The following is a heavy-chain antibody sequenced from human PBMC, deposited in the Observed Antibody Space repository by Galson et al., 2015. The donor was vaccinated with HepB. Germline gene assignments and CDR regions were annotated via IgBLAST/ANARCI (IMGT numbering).Heavy chain of an antibody. Sequence: SVKVSCKVSGYTLTELSMHWVRQAPGKGLEWMGGFDPEDGETIYALNFQGRVTLTEDTSTDTAYMELSSLRSEDTAVFYCATGSSGYELDYWGQGTLVTVSS. CDR1: GYTLTELS. CDR3: ATGSSGYELDY. D-gene: IGHD5-12*01. J-gene: IGHJ4*02. CDR2: FDPEDGET. V-gene: IGHV1-24*01.